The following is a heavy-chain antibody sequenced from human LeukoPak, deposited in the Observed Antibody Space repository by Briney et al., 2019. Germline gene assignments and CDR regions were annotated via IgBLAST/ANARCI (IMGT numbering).Heavy chain of an antibody. J-gene: IGHJ3*02. D-gene: IGHD1-1*01. CDR3: ARDGNFDI. Sequence: GASVKVSSKASGYTFTDYYMHWVRQAPGQGLEWMGWLNPNSGGTNSAQKFQGRVTMTRDTSISTAYMEVSRLRSDDTAVYYCARDGNFDIWGQGTMVTVSS. V-gene: IGHV1-2*02. CDR1: GYTFTDYY. CDR2: LNPNSGGT.